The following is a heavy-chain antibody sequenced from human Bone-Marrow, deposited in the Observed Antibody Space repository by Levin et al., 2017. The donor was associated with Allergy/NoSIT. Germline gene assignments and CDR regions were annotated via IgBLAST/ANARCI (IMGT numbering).Heavy chain of an antibody. CDR2: MYPNSDNA. V-gene: IGHV1-8*01. J-gene: IGHJ4*02. CDR1: GYTFTSFD. CDR3: ARGELGSGYLFDY. Sequence: AGESLKISCKTSGYTFTSFDINWVRQATGQGLEWMGWMYPNSDNAGYAQKFQGRVTMTRNTSISTAYMELSSLRSEDTAIYYCARGELGSGYLFDYWGQGTLVTVSS. D-gene: IGHD5-12*01.